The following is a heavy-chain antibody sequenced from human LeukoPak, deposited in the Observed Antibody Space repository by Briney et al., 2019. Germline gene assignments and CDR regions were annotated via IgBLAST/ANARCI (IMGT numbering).Heavy chain of an antibody. V-gene: IGHV4-39*01. CDR1: GGSISSSSYY. J-gene: IGHJ3*02. Sequence: SETLSLTCTVSGGSISSSSYYWGWTRQPPGKGLEWIGSIYYSGSTYYNPSLKSRVTISVDTSKNQFSLKLSSVTAADTAVYYCARHEVVTLDAFDIWGQGTMVTVSS. CDR2: IYYSGST. CDR3: ARHEVVTLDAFDI. D-gene: IGHD3-22*01.